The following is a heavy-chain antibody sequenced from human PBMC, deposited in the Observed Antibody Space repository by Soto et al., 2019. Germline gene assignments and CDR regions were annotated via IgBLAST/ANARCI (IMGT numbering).Heavy chain of an antibody. CDR1: GFTFSSYG. D-gene: IGHD6-6*01. CDR2: ISYDGSNK. V-gene: IGHV3-30*18. Sequence: GGSLRLSCAASGFTFSSYGMHWVRQAPGKGLEWVAVISYDGSNKYYADSVKGRFTISRDNSKNRLYLQMNSLRAEDTAVYYCAKDFPIRTGSSSGGDYWGQGTLVTVSS. CDR3: AKDFPIRTGSSSGGDY. J-gene: IGHJ4*02.